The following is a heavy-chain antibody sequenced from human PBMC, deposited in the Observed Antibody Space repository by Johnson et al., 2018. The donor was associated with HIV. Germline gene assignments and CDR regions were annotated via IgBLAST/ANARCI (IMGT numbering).Heavy chain of an antibody. CDR2: ISGSGGST. CDR3: ASTRLGAFDI. D-gene: IGHD6-6*01. J-gene: IGHJ3*02. Sequence: VQLVESGGGLVQPGGSLRLSCAASGFTFSSYAMSWVRQDPGKGLEWVSAISGSGGSTFYADSVKGRFTISRDNSGNTLYLQMDSLRVEDTAVYYCASTRLGAFDIWGQGTMVTVS. CDR1: GFTFSSYA. V-gene: IGHV3-23*04.